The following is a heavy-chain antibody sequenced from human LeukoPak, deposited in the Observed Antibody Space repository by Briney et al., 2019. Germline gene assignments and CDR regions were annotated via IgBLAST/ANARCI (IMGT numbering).Heavy chain of an antibody. CDR1: GFTVSSNY. V-gene: IGHV3-66*01. CDR3: ARGPGRYDN. J-gene: IGHJ4*02. Sequence: GGSLRLSCAASGFTVSSNYMTWVRQAPGKGLEWVSVIFGGGSTYYADSVKGRFTISRDNSKNTLFLQMNSLRVEDTAVYYCARGPGRYDNWGQGTLVTVSS. D-gene: IGHD3-16*02. CDR2: IFGGGST.